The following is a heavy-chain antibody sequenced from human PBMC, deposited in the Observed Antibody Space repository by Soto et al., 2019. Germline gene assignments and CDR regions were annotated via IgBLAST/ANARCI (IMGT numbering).Heavy chain of an antibody. Sequence: EVHLVESGGGLVQPGGSLRLSCAASGFTFSSYWMGWVRQAPGKGLEWVANINQGGGEKNYVDSVKGRFTISRDNAKKSVFLQMDSVIAEDTAVYYCARENGDFDYWGQGTLVTVSS. D-gene: IGHD4-17*01. V-gene: IGHV3-7*01. CDR3: ARENGDFDY. J-gene: IGHJ4*02. CDR2: INQGGGEK. CDR1: GFTFSSYW.